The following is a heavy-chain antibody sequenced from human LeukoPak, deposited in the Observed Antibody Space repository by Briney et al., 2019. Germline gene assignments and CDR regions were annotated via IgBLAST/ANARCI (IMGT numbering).Heavy chain of an antibody. CDR2: IYWNDDK. Sequence: SGPTLVNPTQTLTLTFTFSGFSLSTSGVGVGWIRQPPGKALEWLALIYWNDDKRYSPSLNSRLTITKDTSKNQVVLTMTNMDPVDTATYYCAHRRVTGRFDYWGQGTLVTVSS. CDR1: GFSLSTSGVG. V-gene: IGHV2-5*01. D-gene: IGHD4-23*01. J-gene: IGHJ4*02. CDR3: AHRRVTGRFDY.